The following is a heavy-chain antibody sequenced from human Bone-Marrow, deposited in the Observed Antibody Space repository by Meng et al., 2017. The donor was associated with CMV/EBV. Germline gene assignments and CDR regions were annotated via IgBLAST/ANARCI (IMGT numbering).Heavy chain of an antibody. D-gene: IGHD3-10*01. CDR3: ASPAPPVSGDYYYGMDV. Sequence: GSLRLSCTVSGGSISSSSYYWGWIRQPPGKGLEWIGSIYYSGSTYYNPSLKSRVTISVDTSKNQLSLKLSSVNAADTAVYYCASPAPPVSGDYYYGMDVWGQGTTVTVSS. CDR2: IYYSGST. J-gene: IGHJ6*02. V-gene: IGHV4-39*01. CDR1: GGSISSSSYY.